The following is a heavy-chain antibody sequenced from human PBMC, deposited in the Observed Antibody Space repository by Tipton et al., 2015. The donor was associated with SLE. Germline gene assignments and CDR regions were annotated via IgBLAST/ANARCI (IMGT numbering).Heavy chain of an antibody. D-gene: IGHD4-23*01. Sequence: QSGAEVKKPGASVKVSCKTSGYPFSSYGMAWVRLAPGQGLEWMGRIIPILGIVNYAQKFQDRVTITADKSTSTAYMELSSLRSEDTALYYCAGQSTVVTPLEYWGQGTLVNVSS. CDR1: GYPFSSYG. V-gene: IGHV1-69*04. CDR3: AGQSTVVTPLEY. J-gene: IGHJ4*02. CDR2: IIPILGIV.